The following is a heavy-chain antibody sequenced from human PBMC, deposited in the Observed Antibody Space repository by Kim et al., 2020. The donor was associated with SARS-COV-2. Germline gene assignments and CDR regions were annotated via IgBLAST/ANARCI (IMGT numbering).Heavy chain of an antibody. J-gene: IGHJ5*02. V-gene: IGHV4-31*03. CDR2: IYYSGST. Sequence: SETLSLTCTVSGGSISSGGYYWSWIRQHPGKGLEWIGYIYYSGSTYYNPSLKSRVTISVDTSKNQFSLKLSSVTAADTAVYYCARAVIGYCTNGVCQNRRGYWFDPWGQGTLVTVSS. CDR1: GGSISSGGYY. CDR3: ARAVIGYCTNGVCQNRRGYWFDP. D-gene: IGHD2-8*01.